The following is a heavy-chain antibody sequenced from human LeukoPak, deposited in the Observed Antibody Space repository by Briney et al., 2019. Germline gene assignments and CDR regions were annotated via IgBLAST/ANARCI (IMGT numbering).Heavy chain of an antibody. V-gene: IGHV3-48*01. J-gene: IGHJ4*01. CDR1: GFTFSSYE. CDR2: ISSRSSTI. D-gene: IGHD3-10*01. Sequence: GGSLRLSCAASGFTFSSYEMNWVRQAPGKGLEGVSYISSRSSTIYYADSVKGRFTISRDNAKNSLYLQMNSLRAEDTAVYYCARDGYYYGSGSYYKVDFDYWGXGTLVTVSX. CDR3: ARDGYYYGSGSYYKVDFDY.